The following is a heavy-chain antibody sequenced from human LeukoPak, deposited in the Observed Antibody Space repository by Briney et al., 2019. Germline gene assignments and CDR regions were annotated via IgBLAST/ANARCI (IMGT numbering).Heavy chain of an antibody. V-gene: IGHV3-23*01. Sequence: GGSLRLSCAASGFTFSSYTMTWVRQAPGKGLKWVSTVSGSGGSTYYADSVKGRFTISRDNSKNTLYLQMNSLRAEDTAVYYCAKDRPVAGFGYWGQGTLVTVSS. CDR1: GFTFSSYT. D-gene: IGHD6-19*01. CDR2: VSGSGGST. J-gene: IGHJ4*02. CDR3: AKDRPVAGFGY.